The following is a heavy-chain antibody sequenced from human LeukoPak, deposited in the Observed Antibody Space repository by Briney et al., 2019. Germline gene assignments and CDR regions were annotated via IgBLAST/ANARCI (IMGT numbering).Heavy chain of an antibody. D-gene: IGHD3-22*01. CDR1: GGSISSSSYY. CDR2: VYYTGTT. J-gene: IGHJ4*02. Sequence: SETLSLTCNVTGGSISSSSYYWGCIRQPPGKGLECLGNVYYTGTTYYNPSLESRVTISVDTSKNQFSLKLSSVTAADTAVYYCARSLGYAYYYASSGYPDPYFDYSGQGTLVTVSS. V-gene: IGHV4-39*07. CDR3: ARSLGYAYYYASSGYPDPYFDY.